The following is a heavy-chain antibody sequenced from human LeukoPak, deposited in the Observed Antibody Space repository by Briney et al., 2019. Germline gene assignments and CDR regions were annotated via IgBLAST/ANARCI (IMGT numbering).Heavy chain of an antibody. J-gene: IGHJ4*02. CDR3: AREITGTRGVDY. Sequence: SQTLSLTCTVSGDSFTSYFWSWIRQPAGKGLEWIGRMYTSGITNSNPSLKSRVTMSVDTSKNQFSLNLTSVTAADTAVYYCAREITGTRGVDYWGQGILVTVSS. V-gene: IGHV4-4*07. D-gene: IGHD1-7*01. CDR1: GDSFTSYF. CDR2: MYTSGIT.